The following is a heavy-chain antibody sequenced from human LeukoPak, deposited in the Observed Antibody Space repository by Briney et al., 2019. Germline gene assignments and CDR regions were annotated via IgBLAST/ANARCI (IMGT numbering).Heavy chain of an antibody. CDR2: ISAYNGNT. V-gene: IGHV1-18*01. J-gene: IGHJ4*02. Sequence: GASVKVSCKASGYTFTSYGISWVRQAPGQGLEWMGWISAYNGNTNHAQKLQGRVTMTTDTSTSTAYMELRSLRPDDTAVYYCARDWDCSSTSCYDDYWGQGTLVTVSS. CDR1: GYTFTSYG. D-gene: IGHD2-2*01. CDR3: ARDWDCSSTSCYDDY.